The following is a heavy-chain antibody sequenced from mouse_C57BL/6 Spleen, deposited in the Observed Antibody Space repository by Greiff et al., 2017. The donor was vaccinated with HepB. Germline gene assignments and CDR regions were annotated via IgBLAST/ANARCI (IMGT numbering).Heavy chain of an antibody. J-gene: IGHJ2*01. D-gene: IGHD2-2*01. CDR1: GFTFSSYA. V-gene: IGHV5-4*01. CDR2: ISDGGSYT. CDR3: AGGYDDYFDY. Sequence: VQLKESGGGLVKPGGSLKLSCAASGFTFSSYAMSWVRQTPEKRLEWVATISDGGSYTYYPDNVKGRFTISRDNAKNNLYLQMSHLKSEDTAMYYCAGGYDDYFDYWGQGTTLTVSS.